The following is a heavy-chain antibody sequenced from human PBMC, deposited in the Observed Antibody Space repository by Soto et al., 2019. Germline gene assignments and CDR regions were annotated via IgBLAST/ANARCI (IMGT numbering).Heavy chain of an antibody. J-gene: IGHJ4*02. D-gene: IGHD2-8*01. V-gene: IGHV3-23*01. Sequence: EVQLLESGGGLVHPGGSLRVSWAAAGFTFSTYALSWVRQFPGKELEWVSAIIGSGGSTYYSDSVKGRFSISRDNSKNTLYLQMTRLRAEDTAVYYCAKTTTGLWRFDYWGKGTMVTVSS. CDR1: GFTFSTYA. CDR2: IIGSGGST. CDR3: AKTTTGLWRFDY.